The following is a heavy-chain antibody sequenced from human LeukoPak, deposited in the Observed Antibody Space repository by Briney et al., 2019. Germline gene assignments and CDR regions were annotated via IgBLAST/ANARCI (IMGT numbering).Heavy chain of an antibody. CDR3: ARDRGYSGYDFGY. D-gene: IGHD5-12*01. CDR2: IIPIFGTA. CDR1: GGTFSSYA. Sequence: SVKVSCKASGGTFSSYAISWVRQAPGQGLEWMGGIIPIFGTANYAQKFQGRVTITADESTSTAYMELSRLRSDDTAVYYCARDRGYSGYDFGYWGQGTLVTVSS. J-gene: IGHJ4*02. V-gene: IGHV1-69*13.